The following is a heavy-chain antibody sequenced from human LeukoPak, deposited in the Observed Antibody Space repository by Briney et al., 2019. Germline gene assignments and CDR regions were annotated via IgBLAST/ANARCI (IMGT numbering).Heavy chain of an antibody. CDR1: GFTFSTYW. V-gene: IGHV3-7*05. D-gene: IGHD3-22*01. CDR3: ARGSFEHSSGYYSRGAFAI. J-gene: IGHJ3*02. CDR2: IRQDGSEK. Sequence: PGGSLRLSGAASGFTFSTYWMTWVRQAPGKGLEWVANIRQDGSEKYSVDSVKGRFTISRDNAKNSLHLQMNSLRAEDTAVYYCARGSFEHSSGYYSRGAFAIWGQGTMVTVSS.